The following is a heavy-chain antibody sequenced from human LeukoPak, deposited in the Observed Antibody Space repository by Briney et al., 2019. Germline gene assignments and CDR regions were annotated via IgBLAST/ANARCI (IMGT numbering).Heavy chain of an antibody. Sequence: GASVKVSCKASGGTFSSYAISWVRQAPGQGLEWMGWINPNSGGTNYAQKFQGRVTMTRDTSINTAYMELSRLRSDDTAVYYCAKRLCSTSCYGAFDIWGQGTMVTVSS. V-gene: IGHV1-2*02. CDR1: GGTFSSYA. CDR3: AKRLCSTSCYGAFDI. CDR2: INPNSGGT. J-gene: IGHJ3*02. D-gene: IGHD2-2*01.